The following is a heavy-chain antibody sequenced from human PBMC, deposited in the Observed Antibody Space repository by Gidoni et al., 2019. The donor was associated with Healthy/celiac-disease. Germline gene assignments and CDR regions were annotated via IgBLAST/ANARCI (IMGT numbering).Heavy chain of an antibody. V-gene: IGHV1-69*01. CDR3: ASGTRLGYCSSTSCSGGHWFDP. CDR2: IIPIFGTA. J-gene: IGHJ5*02. CDR1: GGTFSSYA. Sequence: QVQLVQSGAEVKKPGSSVKVPCKASGGTFSSYAISWVRQAPGQGLEWMGGIIPIFGTANYAQKCQGRVTITADESTSTAYMGLSSLRSEDTAVYYCASGTRLGYCSSTSCSGGHWFDPWGQGTLVTVSS. D-gene: IGHD2-2*01.